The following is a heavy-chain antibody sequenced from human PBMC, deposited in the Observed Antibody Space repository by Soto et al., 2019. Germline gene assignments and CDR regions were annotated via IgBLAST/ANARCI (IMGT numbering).Heavy chain of an antibody. Sequence: EVQLVESGGGLVQPGGSLRLSCAASGFTVSSNYMSWVRQAPGKGLEWVSVVYIGGNTYYAESVEDRFTISRDNFQNRLYIQMNSLRAEDTAVYYCAGSVRGGFDYWGQGTLVTVSS. CDR1: GFTVSSNY. V-gene: IGHV3-66*01. D-gene: IGHD3-16*01. CDR3: AGSVRGGFDY. CDR2: VYIGGNT. J-gene: IGHJ4*02.